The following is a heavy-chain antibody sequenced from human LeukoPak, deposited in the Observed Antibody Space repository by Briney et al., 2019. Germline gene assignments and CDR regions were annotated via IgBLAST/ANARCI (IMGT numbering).Heavy chain of an antibody. V-gene: IGHV4-59*01. J-gene: IGHJ4*02. CDR2: IYYSGST. CDR3: ARDRWLGY. CDR1: GGSISSYY. Sequence: SETLSLTCTVSGGSISSYYWSWVRQPPGKGLEWIGYIYYSGSTNYNPSLKSRVTISVDTSKNQFSLKVSSVTAADTAVYYCARDRWLGYWGQGPWSPSPQ. D-gene: IGHD5-18*01.